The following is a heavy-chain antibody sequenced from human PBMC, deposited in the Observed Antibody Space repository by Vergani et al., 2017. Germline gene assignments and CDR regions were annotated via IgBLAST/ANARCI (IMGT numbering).Heavy chain of an antibody. Sequence: QVKLQESGPGLVKPSETLSLTCTVSGSSVNSYYWCWILQPPGKGLVWMGYVSFRGDTLYDPSVKGRMTISLNTSSNQFSLYLTSVTAADTAVYYCARSRIYYGAGSPDDWGQGTLVTVSS. J-gene: IGHJ4*02. V-gene: IGHV4-59*02. D-gene: IGHD3-10*01. CDR1: GSSVNSYY. CDR2: VSFRGDT. CDR3: ARSRIYYGAGSPDD.